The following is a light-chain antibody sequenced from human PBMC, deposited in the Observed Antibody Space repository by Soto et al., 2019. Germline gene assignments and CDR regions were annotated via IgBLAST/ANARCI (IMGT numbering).Light chain of an antibody. CDR3: QQDYSYPPHT. J-gene: IGKJ4*01. V-gene: IGKV1-8*01. CDR1: QGISSY. Sequence: AIRMTQSPSSFSASTGDRVTITCRASQGISSYLAWYQQKPGKAPKLLIYAASTLQSGVPPRFSGSGSGTDFTLTISCLQSEDFATDYCQQDYSYPPHTFGGGTKVEIK. CDR2: AAS.